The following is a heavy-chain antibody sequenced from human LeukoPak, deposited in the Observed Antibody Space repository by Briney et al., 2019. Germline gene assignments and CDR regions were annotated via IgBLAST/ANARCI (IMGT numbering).Heavy chain of an antibody. Sequence: SVKVSRKASGGTFSSYAISWVRQAPGQGLEWMGGIIPIFGTANYAQKFQGRVTITTDESTSTAYMELSSLRSEDTAVYYCAFRSSIAARPDNYYYMDVWGKGTTVTVSS. J-gene: IGHJ6*03. D-gene: IGHD6-6*01. CDR3: AFRSSIAARPDNYYYMDV. V-gene: IGHV1-69*05. CDR2: IIPIFGTA. CDR1: GGTFSSYA.